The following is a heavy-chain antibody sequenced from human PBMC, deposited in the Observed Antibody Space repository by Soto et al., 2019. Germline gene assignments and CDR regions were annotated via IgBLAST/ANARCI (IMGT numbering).Heavy chain of an antibody. J-gene: IGHJ4*02. V-gene: IGHV1-18*01. Sequence: QVHLVQSGAEVKKPGASVKVSCKASGYTFTSYGITWVRQAPGQGLEWMGWISAHNGNTEYAQKLQGRVIVTRDTSTSTAYMELRSVRSDDTAVYYCARGRYGDYWGQGALVTVSS. D-gene: IGHD1-1*01. CDR2: ISAHNGNT. CDR1: GYTFTSYG. CDR3: ARGRYGDY.